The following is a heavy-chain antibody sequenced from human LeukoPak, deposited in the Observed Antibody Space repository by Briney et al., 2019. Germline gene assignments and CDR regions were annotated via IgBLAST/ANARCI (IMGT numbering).Heavy chain of an antibody. CDR2: IHYGGST. Sequence: SETLSLTCTVSGGSISSSSYYWGWIRQPPGKGLEWIGSIHYGGSTYYNPSLKSRVTISVDTSKNQFSLKLSSVTAADTAVYYCARAWGCSGGSCPSDYWGQGTLVTVSS. V-gene: IGHV4-39*07. CDR1: GGSISSSSYY. CDR3: ARAWGCSGGSCPSDY. D-gene: IGHD2-15*01. J-gene: IGHJ4*02.